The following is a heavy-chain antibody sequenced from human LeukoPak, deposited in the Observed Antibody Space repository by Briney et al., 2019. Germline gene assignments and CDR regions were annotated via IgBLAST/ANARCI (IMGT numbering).Heavy chain of an antibody. CDR3: ARGGAAMAYY. CDR1: GYTFSTYW. CDR2: INSDGSST. J-gene: IGHJ4*02. V-gene: IGHV3-74*01. Sequence: GGSLRLSCAASGYTFSTYWMHWVRQGPGKGLVWVSRINSDGSSTSYADSVKGRFTISRDNAKNTLYLQMNSLRAEDTAVYYCARGGAAMAYYWGQGTLVTVSS. D-gene: IGHD5-18*01.